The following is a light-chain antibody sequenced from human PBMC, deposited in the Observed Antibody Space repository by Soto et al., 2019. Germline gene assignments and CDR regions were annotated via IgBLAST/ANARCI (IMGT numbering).Light chain of an antibody. Sequence: IVLTQWACAISLCAWDRAILSRRAIQSVGTLYLAWYQQKPGQAPRLLIYDASTRATGIPARFSGSGSETDFTLTITSLEPEDFAVYYCQQRNNWPPITFGQGTRLEIK. J-gene: IGKJ5*01. CDR3: QQRNNWPPIT. V-gene: IGKV3-11*01. CDR2: DAS. CDR1: QSVGTLY.